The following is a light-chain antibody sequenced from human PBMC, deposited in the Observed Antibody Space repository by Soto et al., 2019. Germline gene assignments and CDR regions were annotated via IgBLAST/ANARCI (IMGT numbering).Light chain of an antibody. CDR3: QQFRSCPIT. Sequence: DIPMTQSPSSLSASVGDRVTITCRASQDIGSHLAWYQQKPEKAPKSLIYFASTLQSGVPSRFSASGSGTDFTLTISSLQPEDFATYYCQQFRSCPITFGQGTRLEIK. J-gene: IGKJ5*01. CDR2: FAS. CDR1: QDIGSH. V-gene: IGKV1D-16*01.